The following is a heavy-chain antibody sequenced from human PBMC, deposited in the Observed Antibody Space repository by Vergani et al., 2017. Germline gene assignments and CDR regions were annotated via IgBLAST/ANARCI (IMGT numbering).Heavy chain of an antibody. CDR1: GFSFPGYA. J-gene: IGHJ4*02. V-gene: IGHV3-23*01. D-gene: IGHD5-12*01. Sequence: EVQLLESGGGLVQPGGSLRLSCEASGFSFPGYAMSWVRQAPGKGLEWVSSVSGSSATPYYADSVKGRFIIPRDNSKNTMHLQMNSLRADDTAVYYCTKGIRGYTGYFFDYWGQGTLATVSS. CDR3: TKGIRGYTGYFFDY. CDR2: VSGSSATP.